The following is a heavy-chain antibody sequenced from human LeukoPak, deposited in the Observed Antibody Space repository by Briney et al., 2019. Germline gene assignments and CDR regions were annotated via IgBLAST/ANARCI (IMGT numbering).Heavy chain of an antibody. J-gene: IGHJ4*02. V-gene: IGHV3-21*01. CDR3: ARGDSSSWFMVPTDY. CDR2: ISSSSSYI. Sequence: GGSLRLSCAASGFTFGSYSMNWVRQAPGKGLEWVSSISSSSSYIYYADSVKGRFTISRDNAKNPLYLQMNSLRAEDKAVYYCARGDSSSWFMVPTDYWGQGTLVTVSS. D-gene: IGHD6-13*01. CDR1: GFTFGSYS.